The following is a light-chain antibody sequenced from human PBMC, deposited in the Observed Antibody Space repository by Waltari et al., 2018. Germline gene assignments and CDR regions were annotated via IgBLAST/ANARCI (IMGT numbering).Light chain of an antibody. CDR1: QSISRY. Sequence: EGELTQSPDTLSLSPGESAMLFRRASQSISRYLVWYQQRPGQAPRLLIYGASIRAAGIPDRFSGSGSGTDFTLSISRLEPEDFAVYYCQNHERLPATFGQGTRVEIK. CDR2: GAS. V-gene: IGKV3-20*01. CDR3: QNHERLPAT. J-gene: IGKJ1*01.